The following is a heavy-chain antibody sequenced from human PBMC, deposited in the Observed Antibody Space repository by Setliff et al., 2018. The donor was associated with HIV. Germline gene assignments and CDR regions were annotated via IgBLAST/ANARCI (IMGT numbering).Heavy chain of an antibody. CDR3: AKHFLLWSNAFHN. CDR1: GFTFNTYA. CDR2: ISGSGGST. J-gene: IGHJ3*02. D-gene: IGHD2-21*01. Sequence: GGSLRLSCAASGFTFNTYAMSWVRQAPGKGLEWVSVISGSGGSTFYADSVKGRFTISRDNSKNTLYLQMNSLRAEDTAVYYCAKHFLLWSNAFHNWGQGTMVTVSS. V-gene: IGHV3-23*01.